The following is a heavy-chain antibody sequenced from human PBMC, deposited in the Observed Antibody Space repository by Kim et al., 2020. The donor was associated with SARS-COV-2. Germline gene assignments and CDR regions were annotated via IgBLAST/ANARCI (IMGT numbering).Heavy chain of an antibody. V-gene: IGHV3-23*01. CDR2: VTGDRT. J-gene: IGHJ4*02. CDR3: AKDTSMIRGVISHFDY. D-gene: IGHD3-10*01. CDR1: GFTFSSYS. Sequence: GGSLRLSCVASGFTFSSYSMNWVRQAPGKGLEWVSGVTGDRTYHAVSVKGRFTSSRDNSKNTLYLQMNSLRAEDTAVYYCAKDTSMIRGVISHFDYWGQGTLVTVSS.